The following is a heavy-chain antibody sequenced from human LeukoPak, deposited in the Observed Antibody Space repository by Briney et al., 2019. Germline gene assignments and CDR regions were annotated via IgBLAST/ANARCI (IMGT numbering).Heavy chain of an antibody. V-gene: IGHV3-30-3*01. Sequence: GGSLRLSCAASGXTFNTYAMHRVRQAPGKGLEWVAVISYDGSTKYYADSVKGRFTISRDNSKNTVYLQMDSLRPEDTAVCYCARARGTTGTTRIAFDIWGKGTMVTVSS. CDR1: GXTFNTYA. J-gene: IGHJ3*02. CDR2: ISYDGSTK. CDR3: ARARGTTGTTRIAFDI. D-gene: IGHD1-1*01.